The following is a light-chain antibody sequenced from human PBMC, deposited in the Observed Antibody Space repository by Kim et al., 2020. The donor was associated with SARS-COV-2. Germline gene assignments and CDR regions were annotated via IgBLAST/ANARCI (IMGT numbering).Light chain of an antibody. CDR1: SLRSYY. J-gene: IGLJ2*01. V-gene: IGLV3-19*01. Sequence: SSELTQDHAVSVALGQTVRITCQGDSLRSYYATWYQQKPGQAPILVIYGKNNRPSRIPDRFSGSSSGNTASLTITGTQAGDEADYYCNSRDSNDNVVFGG. CDR2: GKN. CDR3: NSRDSNDNVV.